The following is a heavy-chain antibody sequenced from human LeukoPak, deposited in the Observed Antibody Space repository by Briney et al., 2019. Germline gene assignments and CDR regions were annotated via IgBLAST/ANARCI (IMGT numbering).Heavy chain of an antibody. V-gene: IGHV3-20*04. CDR1: GFTFEDYG. CDR2: ISWNGGGG. Sequence: GGSLRLSCAVSGFTFEDYGMSWVRQLPGKGLEWVSGISWNGGGGYYADSVKGRFTISRDNAKKSLYLQMNSLRAEDAALYYCARDQGIFDYWGQGTLVTVSS. J-gene: IGHJ4*02. CDR3: ARDQGIFDY.